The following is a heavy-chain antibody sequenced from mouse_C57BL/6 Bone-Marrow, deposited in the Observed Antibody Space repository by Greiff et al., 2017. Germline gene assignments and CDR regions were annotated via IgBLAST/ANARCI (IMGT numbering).Heavy chain of an antibody. CDR2: IYPGSGST. CDR3: ARAHYYGNYGLYYFDY. J-gene: IGHJ2*01. D-gene: IGHD2-1*01. V-gene: IGHV1-55*01. CDR1: GYTFTSYW. Sequence: QVQLQQSGAELVKPGASVKMSCKASGYTFTSYWITWVKQRPGQGLEWIGDIYPGSGSTNYNEKFKSKAKLTVDTSSSTAYMQLSSLTSEDSAVYYCARAHYYGNYGLYYFDYWGQGTTLTGAS.